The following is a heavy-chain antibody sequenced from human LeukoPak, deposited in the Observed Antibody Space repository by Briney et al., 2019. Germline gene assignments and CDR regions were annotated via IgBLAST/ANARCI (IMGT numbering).Heavy chain of an antibody. CDR1: GFTFSSYW. CDR2: IKQDGSEK. V-gene: IGHV3-7*03. D-gene: IGHD6-19*01. CDR3: ARVSGWYGLGYFDY. Sequence: PGGSLRLSCAASGFTFSSYWMSWVRQAPGKGLEWVANIKQDGSEKYYVDSVKGRFTISRDNAKNSLYQQMNSLRAEDTAVYYCARVSGWYGLGYFDYWGQGTLVTVSS. J-gene: IGHJ4*02.